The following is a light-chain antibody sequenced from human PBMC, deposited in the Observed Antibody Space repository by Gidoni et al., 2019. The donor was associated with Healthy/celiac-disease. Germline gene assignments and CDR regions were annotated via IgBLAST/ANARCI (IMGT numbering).Light chain of an antibody. Sequence: DIQMTQPPSTLSASVGDRVTITCRASQSISSWLAWYQPKPGKAPKLLIYKASSLESGVPSRFSGSGSGTEFTLTISSLQPDDFATYYCQQYNSPWTFGQGTRVEIK. CDR3: QQYNSPWT. CDR2: KAS. CDR1: QSISSW. J-gene: IGKJ1*01. V-gene: IGKV1-5*03.